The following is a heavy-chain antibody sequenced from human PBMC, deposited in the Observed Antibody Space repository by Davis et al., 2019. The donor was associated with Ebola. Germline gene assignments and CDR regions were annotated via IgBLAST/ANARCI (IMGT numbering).Heavy chain of an antibody. CDR3: ARGRDNWNYADMDV. Sequence: ASVKVSCKASGYTFTNYGVSWVRQAPGQGLEWMGWMNPDSGNTGYAQKFQGRVTITRNTSIGTAYMELSSLRSEDTAVYYCARGRDNWNYADMDVWGKGTTVTVSS. CDR1: GYTFTNYG. V-gene: IGHV1-8*03. J-gene: IGHJ6*03. D-gene: IGHD1-7*01. CDR2: MNPDSGNT.